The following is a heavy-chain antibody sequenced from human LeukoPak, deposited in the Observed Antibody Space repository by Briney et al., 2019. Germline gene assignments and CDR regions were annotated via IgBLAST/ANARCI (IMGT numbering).Heavy chain of an antibody. CDR1: GGSFSGYY. Sequence: PSETLSLTCAVYGGSFSGYYWSWIRQPPGKGLEWIGEINHSGSTNYNPSLKSRVTISVDTSKNQFSLKLSSVTAADTAVYYCARAWIYYDSSGYHDDYWGQGILVTVSS. CDR2: INHSGST. CDR3: ARAWIYYDSSGYHDDY. J-gene: IGHJ4*02. D-gene: IGHD3-22*01. V-gene: IGHV4-34*01.